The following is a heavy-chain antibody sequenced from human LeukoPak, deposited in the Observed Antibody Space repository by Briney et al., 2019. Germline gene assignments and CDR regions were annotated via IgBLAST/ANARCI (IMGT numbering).Heavy chain of an antibody. CDR3: ARGYSSSWYWGWFDP. CDR1: GGSFSGYY. Sequence: SETLSLTCAVYGGSFSGYYWSWIRQPPGKGLEWIGEINHSGSTNYNPSLKSRVTISVDTSKNQFSLKLSSVTAADTAVYYCARGYSSSWYWGWFDPWGQGTLVTVSS. V-gene: IGHV4-34*01. CDR2: INHSGST. J-gene: IGHJ5*02. D-gene: IGHD6-13*01.